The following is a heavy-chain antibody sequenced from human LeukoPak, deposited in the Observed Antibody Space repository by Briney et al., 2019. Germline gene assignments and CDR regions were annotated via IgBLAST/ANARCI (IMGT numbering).Heavy chain of an antibody. CDR1: GFTFSSYA. CDR2: ISGSGGST. J-gene: IGHJ6*02. V-gene: IGHV3-23*01. CDR3: ARDLSSLRFLEWLSGGYYYGMDV. Sequence: GGSVRLSCAASGFTFSSYAMSWVRQAPGKGLEWVSAISGSGGSTYYADSVKGRFTISRDNSKNTLYLQMNSLRAEDTAVYYCARDLSSLRFLEWLSGGYYYGMDVWGQGTTVTVSS. D-gene: IGHD3-3*01.